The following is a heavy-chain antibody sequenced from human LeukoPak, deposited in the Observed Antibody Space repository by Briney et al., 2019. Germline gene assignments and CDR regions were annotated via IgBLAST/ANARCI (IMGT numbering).Heavy chain of an antibody. CDR1: GDSISSSNW. CDR2: TYHSGST. V-gene: IGHV4-4*02. Sequence: SETLSLTCAVSGDSISSSNWWSWVRRPAGKGLEWIGETYHSGSTNYNPSLKSRVTMSVDKSKNQFSLRLTSVTAADTAVYYCARTIGISGSYFLDYWGQGTLVTVSS. CDR3: ARTIGISGSYFLDY. J-gene: IGHJ4*02. D-gene: IGHD1-26*01.